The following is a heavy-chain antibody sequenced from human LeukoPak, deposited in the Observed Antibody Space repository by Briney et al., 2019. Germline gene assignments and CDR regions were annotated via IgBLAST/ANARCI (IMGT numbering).Heavy chain of an antibody. D-gene: IGHD5-18*01. J-gene: IGHJ4*02. V-gene: IGHV4-4*07. Sequence: SETLSLTCTVSGGSISSYYWSWIRQPAGKGLEWIGRIYTSGSTNYNPSLKSRVTMSVDTSKNQFSLKLSSVTAADTAVYYCARVGRGYSYGYHDYWGQGTLVTVSS. CDR1: GGSISSYY. CDR3: ARVGRGYSYGYHDY. CDR2: IYTSGST.